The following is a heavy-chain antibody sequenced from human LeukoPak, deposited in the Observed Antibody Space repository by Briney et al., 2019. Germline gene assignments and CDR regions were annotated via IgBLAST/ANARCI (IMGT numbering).Heavy chain of an antibody. J-gene: IGHJ4*02. Sequence: GGSLRLSCAASGFTFSSYGMHWVRQAPGKGLEWVAVIWYEGSNKYYADSVKGRFTISRDNSKNTLYLQMNSLRAEDTAVYYCARDLASIEMTTVSTWISVDYWGQGTLVTVSS. V-gene: IGHV3-33*01. D-gene: IGHD4-11*01. CDR1: GFTFSSYG. CDR2: IWYEGSNK. CDR3: ARDLASIEMTTVSTWISVDY.